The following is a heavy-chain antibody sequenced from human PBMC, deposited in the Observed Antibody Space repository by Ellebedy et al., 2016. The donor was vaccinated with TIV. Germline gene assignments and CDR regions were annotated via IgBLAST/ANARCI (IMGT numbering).Heavy chain of an antibody. J-gene: IGHJ4*02. D-gene: IGHD1-1*01. CDR3: AKDTNGANSPVDY. V-gene: IGHV3-23*01. CDR1: GFSFSSYA. CDR2: VSANGGST. Sequence: GGSLRLXXAGSGFSFSSYAMTWVRQAPGKGLDWVSAVSANGGSTYYADSVKGRFTISRDNSKNTLYLQMNSLRAEDTAVYYCAKDTNGANSPVDYWGQGTLVTVSS.